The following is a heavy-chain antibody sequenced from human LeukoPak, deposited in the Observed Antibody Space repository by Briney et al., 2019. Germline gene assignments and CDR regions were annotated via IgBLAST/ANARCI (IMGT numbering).Heavy chain of an antibody. CDR2: IIPIFGTA. CDR3: ARSSKDESSGWYGFDY. V-gene: IGHV1-69*13. J-gene: IGHJ4*02. CDR1: GGTFSSYA. D-gene: IGHD6-19*01. Sequence: SVKVSRKASGGTFSSYAIRWVRQAPGQGLEWMGGIIPIFGTANYAQKFQGRVTITADESTSTAYMELSSLRSEDTAVYYCARSSKDESSGWYGFDYWGQGTLVTVSS.